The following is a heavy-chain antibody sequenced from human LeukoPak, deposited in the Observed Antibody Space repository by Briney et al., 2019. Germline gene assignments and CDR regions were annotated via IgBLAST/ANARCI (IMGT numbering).Heavy chain of an antibody. CDR1: GYTFTSYY. CDR2: INPSGGST. D-gene: IGHD5-24*01. CDR3: ARGNHVEMATISHDC. J-gene: IGHJ4*02. Sequence: ASVKVSCKASGYTFTSYYMHWVRQAPGQGLEWMGIINPSGGSTSYAQKFQGRVTMTRDTSTSTVYMELSSLRSEDTAVYYCARGNHVEMATISHDCWGQGTLVTVSS. V-gene: IGHV1-46*03.